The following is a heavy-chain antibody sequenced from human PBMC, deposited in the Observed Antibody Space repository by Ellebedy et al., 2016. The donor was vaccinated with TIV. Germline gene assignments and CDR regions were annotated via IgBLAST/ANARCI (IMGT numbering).Heavy chain of an antibody. D-gene: IGHD2-2*01. J-gene: IGHJ5*02. CDR3: ATQRRVVPAAMWGVRLWFDP. V-gene: IGHV4-39*07. Sequence: SETLSLXCTVSGGSVSSGSYYWSWIRQPPGKGLEWIGEINHSGSTNYNPSLKSRVTISVDTSKNQFSLKLSSVTAADTAVYYCATQRRVVPAAMWGVRLWFDPWGQGTLVTVSS. CDR1: GGSVSSGSYY. CDR2: INHSGST.